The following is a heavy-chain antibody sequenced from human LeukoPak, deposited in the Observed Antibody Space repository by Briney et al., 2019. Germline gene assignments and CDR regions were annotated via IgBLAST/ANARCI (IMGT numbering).Heavy chain of an antibody. CDR2: IIPIFGTA. J-gene: IGHJ3*02. V-gene: IGHV1-69*05. Sequence: ASVKVSCKASGGTFSSYAIGWVRQAPGQGLEWMGRIIPIFGTANYAQKFQGRVTITTDESTSTAYMELSSLRSEDTAVYYCARDRVAVAGPDAFDIWGQGTMVTVPS. CDR3: ARDRVAVAGPDAFDI. D-gene: IGHD6-19*01. CDR1: GGTFSSYA.